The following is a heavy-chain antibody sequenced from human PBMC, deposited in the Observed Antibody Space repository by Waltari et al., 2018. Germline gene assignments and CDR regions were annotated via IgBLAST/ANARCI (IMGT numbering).Heavy chain of an antibody. CDR1: GFTFDDYA. CDR3: LKKNDEVYDRNGLVYDAFDV. CDR2: INWNSDSI. D-gene: IGHD3-22*01. Sequence: EVQLVESGGGLVHPGRSLRLSCAASGFTFDDYAMHWVRPAPGKGLEWVAGINWNSDSIGYGDSVKGRFTISRDNARNSLYLQMNSLTTEDTAVYYCLKKNDEVYDRNGLVYDAFDVWGQGTMVTVST. V-gene: IGHV3-9*01. J-gene: IGHJ3*01.